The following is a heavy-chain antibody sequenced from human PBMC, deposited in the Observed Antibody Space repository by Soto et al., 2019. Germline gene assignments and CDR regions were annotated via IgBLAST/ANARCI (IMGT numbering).Heavy chain of an antibody. CDR2: INHAGKN. V-gene: IGHV4-34*01. J-gene: IGHJ3*02. Sequence: QVQQHQWGAGLLKPSETLSLTCAVSSEYLGSYYWNWIRQSPGKGLEWIGEINHAGKNNYSPSLKSRVTMSIDMSKNLVSLKLTSVPAADTAVYYCARGGSSDWQVALDIWGQGTMVTVSS. CDR3: ARGGSSDWQVALDI. CDR1: SEYLGSYY. D-gene: IGHD6-19*01.